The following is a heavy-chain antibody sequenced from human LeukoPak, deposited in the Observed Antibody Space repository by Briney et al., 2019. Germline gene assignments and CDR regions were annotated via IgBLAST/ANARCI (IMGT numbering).Heavy chain of an antibody. V-gene: IGHV4-38-2*02. Sequence: SETLSLTCTVSGYSISSGYYWGWIRQPPGKGLEWIGSIYHSGSTYYNPSLKSRVTISVDTSKNQFSLKLSSVTAADTAVYYCAIVPHSSSWLLDYWGQGTLVTVSS. J-gene: IGHJ4*02. CDR1: GYSISSGYY. D-gene: IGHD6-13*01. CDR2: IYHSGST. CDR3: AIVPHSSSWLLDY.